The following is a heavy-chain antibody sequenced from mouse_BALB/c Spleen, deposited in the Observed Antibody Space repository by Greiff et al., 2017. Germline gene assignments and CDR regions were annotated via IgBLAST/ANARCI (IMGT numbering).Heavy chain of an antibody. V-gene: IGHV1S135*01. CDR3: ASEFWNYYDRDMDV. CDR1: GYAFISYN. D-gene: IGHD1-1*01. Sequence: VQLQQSGPELVKSGASVKVSCKASGYAFISYNMYWVKQSHGKSLEWIGYIDPYNGGTSYNQKFKGKATMTVDTSSSTAYLHLSSLTSEDSAVYYCASEFWNYYDRDMDVWGGGTTVTVSS. CDR2: IDPYNGGT. J-gene: IGHJ1*01.